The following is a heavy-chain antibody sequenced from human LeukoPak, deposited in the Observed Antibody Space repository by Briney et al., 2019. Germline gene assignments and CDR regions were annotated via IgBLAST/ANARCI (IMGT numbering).Heavy chain of an antibody. J-gene: IGHJ4*02. CDR3: ARAPTSCSATSCYTEARVFFDY. D-gene: IGHD2-2*02. Sequence: PGGSLRLSCAASGFTFTDYYMSWIRQAPGKGLGWVSSIRRSGNSIYYADSVKGRFAISRDNAQNSLYLQMSSLRAEDTAVYYCARAPTSCSATSCYTEARVFFDYWGQGTLVTVSS. CDR2: IRRSGNSI. V-gene: IGHV3-11*01. CDR1: GFTFTDYY.